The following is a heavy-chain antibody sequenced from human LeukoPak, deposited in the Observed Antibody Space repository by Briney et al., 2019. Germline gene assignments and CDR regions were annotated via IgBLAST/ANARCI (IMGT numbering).Heavy chain of an antibody. V-gene: IGHV4-30-2*02. D-gene: IGHD3-10*01. J-gene: IGHJ4*02. CDR2: IYHSGST. CDR1: GGSISSGGYS. Sequence: SETLSLTCAVSGGSISSGGYSWSWIRQPPGKGLEWIGYIYHSGSTYYNPSLKSRVTISVDTSKNQFSLKLSSVTAADTAVCYCASLGPVRGANRPIDYWGQGTLVTVSS. CDR3: ASLGPVRGANRPIDY.